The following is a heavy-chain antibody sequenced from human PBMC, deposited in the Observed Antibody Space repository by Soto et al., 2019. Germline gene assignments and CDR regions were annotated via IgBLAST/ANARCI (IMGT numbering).Heavy chain of an antibody. D-gene: IGHD4-17*01. V-gene: IGHV4-30-2*01. J-gene: IGHJ6*02. Sequence: QLQLQESGSGLVKPSQTLSLTCAVSGGSISSGGYSWSWIRQPPGKGLEWIGYIYDSGTTYYNPSLNSRVTISVDRSRNQFSLKRSSVTAADTAVYYCARAHYGDYGYGMDVWGQGTTVTVSS. CDR1: GGSISSGGYS. CDR3: ARAHYGDYGYGMDV. CDR2: IYDSGTT.